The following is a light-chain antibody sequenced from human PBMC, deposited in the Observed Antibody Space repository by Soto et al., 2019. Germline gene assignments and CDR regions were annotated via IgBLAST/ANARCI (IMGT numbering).Light chain of an antibody. CDR2: VAS. Sequence: DIQMTQSPSTLPSSVGDRVTITCRASQSISSWLAWYQQKPGKAPQLLIYVASRLASGVPSRFSGSGSGTDFTLTISSLQPEDFATYYCQQSYNAPITFGQGTRLEIK. J-gene: IGKJ5*01. CDR1: QSISSW. CDR3: QQSYNAPIT. V-gene: IGKV1-5*01.